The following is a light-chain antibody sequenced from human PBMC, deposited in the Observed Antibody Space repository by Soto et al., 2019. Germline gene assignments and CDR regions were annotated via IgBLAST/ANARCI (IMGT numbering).Light chain of an antibody. Sequence: QSVLTQPPSVSGAPGQRVTISCTGSSSNIGAGYDVHWYQQLPGTAPKLLIYGNSNRPSGVPDRFSGSTSGTSASLAITGLQAEDEAAYYCLSSVSSLSGVVFGGGTKRTV. CDR1: SSNIGAGYD. CDR3: LSSVSSLSGVV. V-gene: IGLV1-40*01. CDR2: GNS. J-gene: IGLJ2*01.